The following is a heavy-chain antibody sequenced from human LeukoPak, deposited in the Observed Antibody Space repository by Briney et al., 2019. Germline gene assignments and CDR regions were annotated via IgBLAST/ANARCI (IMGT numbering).Heavy chain of an antibody. Sequence: GGTLRLSCTASGFTFSSYGMNWVRQAPGKGLKWVSYISSSSSGINYADSVKGRFTISRDNAKNSLFLQMNSLRDEDTAVYYCARGGWARPDYWGQGTLVTVSS. CDR1: GFTFSSYG. J-gene: IGHJ4*02. D-gene: IGHD3-10*01. CDR3: ARGGWARPDY. CDR2: ISSSSSGI. V-gene: IGHV3-48*02.